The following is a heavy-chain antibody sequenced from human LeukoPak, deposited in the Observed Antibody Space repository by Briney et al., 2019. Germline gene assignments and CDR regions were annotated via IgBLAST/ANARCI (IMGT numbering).Heavy chain of an antibody. D-gene: IGHD3-10*01. V-gene: IGHV4-39*01. J-gene: IGHJ5*02. CDR2: IYYSETT. CDR1: GFTFSSYA. CDR3: ARQRYYGSGSYSLNWFDP. Sequence: GSLRLSCAASGFTFSSYAMSWVRRAPGKGLEWIGSIYYSETTYYNPSLKSRVTISVDTSKNQFALRLSSVTAADTAVYYCARQRYYGSGSYSLNWFDPWGQGTLVTVSS.